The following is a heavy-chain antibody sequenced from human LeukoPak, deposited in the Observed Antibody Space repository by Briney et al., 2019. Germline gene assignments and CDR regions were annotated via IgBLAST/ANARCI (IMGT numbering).Heavy chain of an antibody. CDR1: GYTFTDYF. J-gene: IGHJ4*02. CDR3: ARDPRDGYNCPFDY. CDR2: INPNSGDT. Sequence: ASVKVSCKASGYTFTDYFIHWVRQAPGQGLEWMGWINPNSGDTNYAQSFQGRVTMTRDTSLSTAYMELNRLPSDDTVVYYCARDPRDGYNCPFDYWGQGTLVTASS. V-gene: IGHV1-2*02. D-gene: IGHD5-24*01.